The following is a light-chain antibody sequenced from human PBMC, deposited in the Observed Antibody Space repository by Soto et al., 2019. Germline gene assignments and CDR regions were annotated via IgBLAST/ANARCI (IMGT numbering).Light chain of an antibody. CDR2: LVS. CDR1: QRMTNY. J-gene: IGKJ1*01. CDR3: QQTHIIPWT. V-gene: IGKV1-39*01. Sequence: TQSXSSLSASIGDRVTITXRASQRMTNYLNWYQEKPGKAPKLLIYLVSSLQSGVPSRFSGSGSGTEFTLTISSLQPEDLATYYCQQTHIIPWTFGQGTKVDIK.